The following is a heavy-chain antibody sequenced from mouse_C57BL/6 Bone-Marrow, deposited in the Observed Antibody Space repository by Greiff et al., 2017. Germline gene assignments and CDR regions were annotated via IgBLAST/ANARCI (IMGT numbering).Heavy chain of an antibody. CDR2: ISDGGSYT. CDR3: AREDDYDEAWFAY. V-gene: IGHV5-4*01. D-gene: IGHD2-4*01. Sequence: EVQLVESGGGLVKPGGSLKLSCAASGFTFSSYAMSWVRQTPEKRLEWVATISDGGSYTYYPDNVKGRFTISRDNAKNNLYLQMSHLKSEDTAMYYCAREDDYDEAWFAYWGQGTLVTVSA. CDR1: GFTFSSYA. J-gene: IGHJ3*01.